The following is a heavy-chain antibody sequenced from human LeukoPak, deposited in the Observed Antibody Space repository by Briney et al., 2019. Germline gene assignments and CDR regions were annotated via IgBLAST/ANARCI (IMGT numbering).Heavy chain of an antibody. V-gene: IGHV3-11*06. Sequence: PGGSLRLSCAASGFTFSDYYMSWIRQAPGKGLEWVSSISSSSSYIYYADSVKGRFTISRDNVKNSLYLQMNSLRAEDTAVYYCARDKGGAFYGMDVWGQGTTVTVSS. CDR1: GFTFSDYY. CDR3: ARDKGGAFYGMDV. CDR2: ISSSSSYI. D-gene: IGHD3-16*01. J-gene: IGHJ6*02.